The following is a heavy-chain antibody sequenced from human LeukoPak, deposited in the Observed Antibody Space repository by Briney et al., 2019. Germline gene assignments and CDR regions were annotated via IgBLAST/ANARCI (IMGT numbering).Heavy chain of an antibody. D-gene: IGHD5-12*01. J-gene: IGHJ3*02. CDR1: GFTFNSYA. Sequence: GRSLRLSCAASGFTFNSYAMHWVRQAPGKGLEWVAVISYDGNNNCYADSVKGRFSISRDNSKNTLYLQMNSLRAEDTAFYYCARRGYSYVANSYNSFDIWGQGTMVTVSS. V-gene: IGHV3-30*04. CDR2: ISYDGNNN. CDR3: ARRGYSYVANSYNSFDI.